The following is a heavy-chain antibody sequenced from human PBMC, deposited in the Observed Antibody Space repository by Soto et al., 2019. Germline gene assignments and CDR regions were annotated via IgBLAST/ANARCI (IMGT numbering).Heavy chain of an antibody. CDR3: AREYYGDYPTYFDY. J-gene: IGHJ4*02. CDR1: GYTFTGYY. D-gene: IGHD4-17*01. Sequence: ASVKVSCKASGYTFTGYYMHWVRQAPGQGLEWMGWINPNSGGTNYAQKFQGWVTMTRDTSISTAYMELSRLRSDDTAVYYCAREYYGDYPTYFDYWGQGPLVTVSS. V-gene: IGHV1-2*04. CDR2: INPNSGGT.